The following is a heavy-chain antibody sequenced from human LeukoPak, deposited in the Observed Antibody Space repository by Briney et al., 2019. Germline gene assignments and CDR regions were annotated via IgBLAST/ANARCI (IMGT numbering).Heavy chain of an antibody. V-gene: IGHV3-48*01. D-gene: IGHD4-11*01. Sequence: PGGSLRLSCAASGFTFSSYSMNWVRQAPGKGLEWVSYISSSSSTIYYADSVKGRFTISRDNAKNSLYLQMNSLRAEDTAVYYCAKDGTTVTTGAFDIWGQGTMVTVSS. CDR1: GFTFSSYS. J-gene: IGHJ3*02. CDR3: AKDGTTVTTGAFDI. CDR2: ISSSSSTI.